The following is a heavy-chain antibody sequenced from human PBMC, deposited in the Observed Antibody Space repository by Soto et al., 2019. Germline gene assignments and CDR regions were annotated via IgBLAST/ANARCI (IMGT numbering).Heavy chain of an antibody. V-gene: IGHV4-34*01. D-gene: IGHD3-10*01. CDR3: ARVIGSGSYFYYYYYYGMDV. CDR2: INHSGST. CDR1: GGSFSGYY. Sequence: SETLSLTCAVYGGSFSGYYWSWIRQPPGKGLEWIGEINHSGSTNYNPSLKSRVTISVDTSKNQFSLKLSSVTAADTAVYYCARVIGSGSYFYYYYYYGMDVWGQGTTVTVSS. J-gene: IGHJ6*02.